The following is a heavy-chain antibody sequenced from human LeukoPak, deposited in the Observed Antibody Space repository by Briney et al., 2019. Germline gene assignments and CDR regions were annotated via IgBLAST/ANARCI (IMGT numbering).Heavy chain of an antibody. J-gene: IGHJ4*02. D-gene: IGHD3-22*01. CDR1: GFTVSSNY. CDR3: ARGYYDGIFDY. V-gene: IGHV3-21*01. Sequence: AGGSLRLSCAASGFTVSSNYMSWVRQAPGKGLEWVSSISSSSSYIYYADSVKGRFTISRDNAKNSLYLQMNSLRAEDTAVYYCARGYYDGIFDYWGQGTLVTVSS. CDR2: ISSSSSYI.